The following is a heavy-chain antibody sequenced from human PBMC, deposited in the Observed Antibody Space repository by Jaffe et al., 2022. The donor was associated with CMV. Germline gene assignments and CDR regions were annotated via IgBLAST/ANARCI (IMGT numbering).Heavy chain of an antibody. J-gene: IGHJ4*02. Sequence: QVQLQESGPGLVKPSETLSLTCTVSGGSVSSGSYYWSWIRQPPGKGLEWIGYIYYSGSTNYNPSLKSRVTISVDTSKNQFSLKLSSVTAADTAVYYCARERGLGSYYRFDYWGQGTLVTVSS. V-gene: IGHV4-61*01. D-gene: IGHD1-26*01. CDR1: GGSVSSGSYY. CDR3: ARERGLGSYYRFDY. CDR2: IYYSGST.